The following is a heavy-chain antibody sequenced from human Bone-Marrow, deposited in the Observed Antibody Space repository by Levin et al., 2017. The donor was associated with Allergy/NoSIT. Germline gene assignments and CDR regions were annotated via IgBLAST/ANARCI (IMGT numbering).Heavy chain of an antibody. V-gene: IGHV3-7*01. J-gene: IGHJ6*02. D-gene: IGHD3-10*01. CDR1: GFTSGGFW. CDR2: IKQDGSEK. Sequence: GESLKISCVASGFTSGGFWMNWVRQAPGKGLECVANIKQDGSEKYYVDSVKGRFTILRDNAKNSMYLQLNNLRAEDTAVYYCTRRMVRGLHYYGMDVWGQGTMVTVSS. CDR3: TRRMVRGLHYYGMDV.